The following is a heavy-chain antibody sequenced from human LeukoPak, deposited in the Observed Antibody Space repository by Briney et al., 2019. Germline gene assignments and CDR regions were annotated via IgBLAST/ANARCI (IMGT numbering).Heavy chain of an antibody. J-gene: IGHJ4*02. V-gene: IGHV3-21*01. Sequence: GGSLRLSCAASGFTFINYNMDWVRQAPGKGLEWVSSISSSSSYIYYADSVKGRFTISRDNAKNSLYLQMNSLRAEDTAVYYCARDPRIATRPSDYWGQGTLVTVSS. D-gene: IGHD6-6*01. CDR3: ARDPRIATRPSDY. CDR1: GFTFINYN. CDR2: ISSSSSYI.